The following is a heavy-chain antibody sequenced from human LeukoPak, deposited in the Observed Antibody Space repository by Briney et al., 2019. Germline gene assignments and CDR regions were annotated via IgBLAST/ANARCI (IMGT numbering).Heavy chain of an antibody. Sequence: PGGSLRLSCAASGFTFSSYSMNWVRQAPGKGLEWVSYISSGSSTIYYADSVKGRFTISRDDAKNSLYLHMNSLRAEDTAIYYCAKFRGMIVASYFFDYWGQGALVTVSS. CDR1: GFTFSSYS. D-gene: IGHD3-22*01. CDR2: ISSGSSTI. CDR3: AKFRGMIVASYFFDY. J-gene: IGHJ4*02. V-gene: IGHV3-48*04.